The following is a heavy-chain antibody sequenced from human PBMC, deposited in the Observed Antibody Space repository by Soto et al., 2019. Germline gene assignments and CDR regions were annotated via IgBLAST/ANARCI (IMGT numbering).Heavy chain of an antibody. CDR3: AGEGVVVPKRLDY. Sequence: PSETLSLTCTVSGGSISSGGYYWSWIRQHPGKGLEWIGYIYYSGSTYYNPSLKSRVTISVDTSKNQFSLKLSSVTAADTAVYYCAGEGVVVPKRLDYWGQGTPVTVSS. D-gene: IGHD3-22*01. CDR1: GGSISSGGYY. V-gene: IGHV4-31*03. J-gene: IGHJ4*02. CDR2: IYYSGST.